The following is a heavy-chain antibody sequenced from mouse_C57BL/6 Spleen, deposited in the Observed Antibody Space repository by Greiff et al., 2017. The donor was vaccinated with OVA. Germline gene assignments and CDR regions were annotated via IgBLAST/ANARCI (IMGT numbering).Heavy chain of an antibody. CDR3: ARDTYPYAMDY. CDR2: INYDGSST. J-gene: IGHJ4*01. V-gene: IGHV5-16*01. D-gene: IGHD5-1*01. CDR1: GFTFSDYY. Sequence: EVKLVESEGGLVQPGSSMKLSCTASGFTFSDYYMAWVRQVPEKGLEWVANINYDGSSTYYLDSLKSRFIISRDNAKNILYLQMSSLKSEDTATYYCARDTYPYAMDYWGQGTSVTVSS.